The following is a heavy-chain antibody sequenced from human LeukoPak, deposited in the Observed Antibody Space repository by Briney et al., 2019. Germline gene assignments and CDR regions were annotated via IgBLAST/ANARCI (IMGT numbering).Heavy chain of an antibody. J-gene: IGHJ4*02. D-gene: IGHD6-6*01. V-gene: IGHV3-30*18. CDR1: GFTFSSYG. CDR2: IWYGGSNK. CDR3: AKDSLDSSSSESFFDY. Sequence: PGRSLRLSCAASGFTFSSYGMHWVRQAPGKGLEWVAVIWYGGSNKYYADSVKGRFTISRDNSKNTLYLQMNSLRAEDTAVYYCAKDSLDSSSSESFFDYWGQGTLVTVSS.